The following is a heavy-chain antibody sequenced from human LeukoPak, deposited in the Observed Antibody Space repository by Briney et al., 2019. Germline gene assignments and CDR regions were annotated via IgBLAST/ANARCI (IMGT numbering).Heavy chain of an antibody. V-gene: IGHV3-7*01. CDR2: MKVDGSDI. Sequence: GGSLRLSCAASGFTFTNDFMTWVRQAPGKGLEWVANMKVDGSDIHYVDSVKGRFTISSDNARNSLYLQMNSLRAEDTAVYYCASGPVLLWFGELFDYWGQGTLVTVSS. CDR3: ASGPVLLWFGELFDY. CDR1: GFTFTNDF. D-gene: IGHD3-10*01. J-gene: IGHJ4*02.